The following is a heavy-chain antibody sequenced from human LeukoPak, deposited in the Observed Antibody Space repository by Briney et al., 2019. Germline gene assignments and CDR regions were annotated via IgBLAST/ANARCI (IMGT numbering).Heavy chain of an antibody. CDR2: INHSGST. J-gene: IGHJ3*02. CDR3: ARYLIVVASDAFDI. Sequence: SETLSLTCAVYGGSFSGYYWSWIRQPPGKGLEWIGEINHSGSTNYNPSLKSRVTISVDTSKNQFSLKLSSVTAADTAVYYCARYLIVVASDAFDIWGQGTMVTVSS. D-gene: IGHD3-22*01. CDR1: GGSFSGYY. V-gene: IGHV4-34*01.